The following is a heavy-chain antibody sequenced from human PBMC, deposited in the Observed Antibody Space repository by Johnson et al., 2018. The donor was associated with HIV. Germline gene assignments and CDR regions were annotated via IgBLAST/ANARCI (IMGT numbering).Heavy chain of an antibody. V-gene: IGHV3-25*03. D-gene: IGHD1-14*01. CDR1: QFTFSSYY. CDR3: AKPYGNDAFDI. J-gene: IGHJ3*02. CDR2: VNPNGGSK. Sequence: VQLVESGGGLAKPAWSPRLSCAASQFTFSSYYMNCVRQAPGNGLELVGQVNPNGGSKYLTDSVKGRFTISRDNSKNTLYLQMNSLRAEDTAVYYCAKPYGNDAFDIWGQGTMVTVSS.